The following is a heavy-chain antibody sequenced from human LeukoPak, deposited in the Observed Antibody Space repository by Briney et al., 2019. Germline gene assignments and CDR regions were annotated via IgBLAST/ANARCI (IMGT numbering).Heavy chain of an antibody. CDR1: GFTFSSYA. V-gene: IGHV3-30*04. D-gene: IGHD1-26*01. CDR2: ISYDGSNK. CDR3: ARVGPSGSYCDY. J-gene: IGHJ4*02. Sequence: GGSLRLSCAASGFTFSSYAMHWVRQAPGKGLEWVAVISYDGSNKYYADSVKGRFTISRDNSKNTLYLQMNSLRAEDTAVYYCARVGPSGSYCDYWGQGTLVTVSS.